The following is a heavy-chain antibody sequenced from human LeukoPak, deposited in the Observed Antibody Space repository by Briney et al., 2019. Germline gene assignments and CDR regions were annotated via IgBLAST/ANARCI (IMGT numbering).Heavy chain of an antibody. CDR3: AATAMVPSFGY. D-gene: IGHD5-18*01. Sequence: GGSLRLSCAASGFTFSSYAMSWVRQAPGKGLEWVSAISGSGGSTYYADPVKGRFTISRDNSKNTLYLQMNSLRAEDTAVYYYAATAMVPSFGYWGQGTLVTVSS. CDR2: ISGSGGST. CDR1: GFTFSSYA. V-gene: IGHV3-23*01. J-gene: IGHJ4*02.